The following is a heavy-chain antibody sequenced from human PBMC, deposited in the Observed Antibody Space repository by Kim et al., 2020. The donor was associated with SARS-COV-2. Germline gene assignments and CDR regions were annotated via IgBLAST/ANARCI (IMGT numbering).Heavy chain of an antibody. V-gene: IGHV3-21*01. J-gene: IGHJ4*02. Sequence: GGSLRLSCAASGFTFSSYSMNWVRQAPGKGLEWVSSISSSSSYIYYADSVKGRFTISRDNAKNSLYLQMNSLRAEDTAVYYCARDPPGGSSSWYLKYFDYWGQGTLVTVSS. CDR1: GFTFSSYS. CDR2: ISSSSSYI. D-gene: IGHD6-13*01. CDR3: ARDPPGGSSSWYLKYFDY.